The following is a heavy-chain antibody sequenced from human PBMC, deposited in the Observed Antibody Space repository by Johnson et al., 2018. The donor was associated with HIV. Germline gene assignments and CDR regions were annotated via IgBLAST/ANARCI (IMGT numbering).Heavy chain of an antibody. CDR3: AKLTRLDAFDI. J-gene: IGHJ3*02. V-gene: IGHV3-9*01. CDR1: GFTVSSNY. CDR2: IRWNSGSL. Sequence: VQLVESGGGLIQPGGSLRLSCAASGFTVSSNYMSWVRQAPGKGLEWVSGIRWNSGSLGYADSVKGRFTISRDNAKNSLYLQMNSLRAEDTALYYCAKLTRLDAFDIWGQGTMVTVSS. D-gene: IGHD6-25*01.